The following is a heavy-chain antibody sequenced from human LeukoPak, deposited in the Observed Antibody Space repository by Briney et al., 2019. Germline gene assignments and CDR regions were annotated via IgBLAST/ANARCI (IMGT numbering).Heavy chain of an antibody. D-gene: IGHD6-19*01. CDR3: ARIVAGTGLNMDV. Sequence: SVKVSCKASGYTFTSYGISWVRQAPGQGLEWMGGIIPIFGTANYAQKFQGRVTITADKSTSTAYMELSSLRSEDTAVYYCARIVAGTGLNMDVWGKGTTVTVSS. J-gene: IGHJ6*03. V-gene: IGHV1-69*06. CDR2: IIPIFGTA. CDR1: GYTFTSYG.